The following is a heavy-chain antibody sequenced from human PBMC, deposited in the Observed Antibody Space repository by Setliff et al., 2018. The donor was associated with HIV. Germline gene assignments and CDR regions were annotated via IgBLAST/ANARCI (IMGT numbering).Heavy chain of an antibody. Sequence: GGSLRLSCAASGFTFSSFAMAWVRQAPGKGLEWVSSISGSAGSTYYADSVKGRFTISRDNSKNTLYLQMNSLRAEDTAVYYCAKETFYYDSSGYWPEPGYYFDYWGQGTLVTVSS. V-gene: IGHV3-23*01. CDR2: ISGSAGST. D-gene: IGHD3-22*01. CDR1: GFTFSSFA. J-gene: IGHJ4*02. CDR3: AKETFYYDSSGYWPEPGYYFDY.